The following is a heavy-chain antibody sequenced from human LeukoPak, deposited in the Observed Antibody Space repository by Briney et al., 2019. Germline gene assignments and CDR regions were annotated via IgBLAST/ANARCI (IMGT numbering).Heavy chain of an antibody. CDR3: ARDGPGNWNDGLFDY. CDR1: GYTFTGYY. V-gene: IGHV1-2*02. D-gene: IGHD1-1*01. Sequence: ASVKVSCKASGYTFTGYYMHWVRQAPGQGLEWMGWINPNSGGTNYAQKFQGRVTMTRDTSISTAYMELSRLRSDDTAVYYCARDGPGNWNDGLFDYWGQGTLVTVSS. CDR2: INPNSGGT. J-gene: IGHJ4*02.